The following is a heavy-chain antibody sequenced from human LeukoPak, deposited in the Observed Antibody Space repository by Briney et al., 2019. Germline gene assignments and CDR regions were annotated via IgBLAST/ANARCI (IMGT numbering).Heavy chain of an antibody. V-gene: IGHV4-34*01. Sequence: SETLSLTCAVYGGSFSGYYWSWIRQPPGKGLEWIGEINHSGSTNYNPSLKSRVTMSVDTSKNQFSLKLSSVTAADTAVYYCAINDYNDYVCAFDIWGQGTMVTVSS. D-gene: IGHD4-11*01. CDR2: INHSGST. CDR3: AINDYNDYVCAFDI. J-gene: IGHJ3*02. CDR1: GGSFSGYY.